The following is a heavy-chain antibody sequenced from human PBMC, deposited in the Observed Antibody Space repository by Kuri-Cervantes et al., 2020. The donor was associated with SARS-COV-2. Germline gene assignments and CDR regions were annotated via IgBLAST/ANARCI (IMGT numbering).Heavy chain of an antibody. CDR2: RSYDGSNK. J-gene: IGHJ6*02. CDR1: GFTFSSYG. D-gene: IGHD3-3*01. Sequence: GESLKISRAASGFTFSSYGMHWVRQAPGKGLEWEAVRSYDGSNKYYADTVKGRFTISRDNSKNTLYLQMNCLRAEDTAVYYCAKDAVSTIFGVGVRTGYYYGMDVWGQGTTVTVSS. V-gene: IGHV3-30*18. CDR3: AKDAVSTIFGVGVRTGYYYGMDV.